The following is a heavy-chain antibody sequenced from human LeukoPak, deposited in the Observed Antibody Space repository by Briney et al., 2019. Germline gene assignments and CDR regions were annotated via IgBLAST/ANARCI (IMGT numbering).Heavy chain of an antibody. V-gene: IGHV3-7*01. J-gene: IGHJ4*02. CDR3: ARARYSDS. CDR1: GFTFSNYW. CDR2: IKEDGSEK. Sequence: QPGGSLRLSCVASGFTFSNYWMTWVRQAPGKGLEWVANIKEDGSEKNYADSVKGRFTISRDNAKNSLYLQMSSLRGEDTAVYYCARARYSDSWGQGTLVTVSS.